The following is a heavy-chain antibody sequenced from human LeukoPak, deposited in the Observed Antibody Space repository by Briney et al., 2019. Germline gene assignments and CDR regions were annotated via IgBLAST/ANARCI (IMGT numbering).Heavy chain of an antibody. J-gene: IGHJ4*02. Sequence: GGSLRLSCAVSGFTFSSYAMSWVRQAPGKGLEWVSSISSGGGDTHYADSVKGRFTISRDNAKNTLYLQVNSLRADDSAVYYCTRGPTSVRGVSDFWGQGTLVTVSS. D-gene: IGHD3-10*01. CDR1: GFTFSSYA. CDR2: ISSGGGDT. V-gene: IGHV3-23*01. CDR3: TRGPTSVRGVSDF.